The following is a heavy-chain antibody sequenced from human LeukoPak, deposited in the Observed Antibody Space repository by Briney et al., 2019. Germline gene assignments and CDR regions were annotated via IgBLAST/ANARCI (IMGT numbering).Heavy chain of an antibody. V-gene: IGHV4-59*01. CDR3: ASYDSSGYRYYFDY. J-gene: IGHJ4*02. CDR2: IHYSGST. D-gene: IGHD3-22*01. CDR1: GGSISSYY. Sequence: SETLSLTCTVSGGSISSYYWSWIRQPPGKGLEWIGYIHYSGSTNYNPSLKSRVTISVDTSKNQFSLKLSSVTAAGTAVYYCASYDSSGYRYYFDYWGQGALVTVSS.